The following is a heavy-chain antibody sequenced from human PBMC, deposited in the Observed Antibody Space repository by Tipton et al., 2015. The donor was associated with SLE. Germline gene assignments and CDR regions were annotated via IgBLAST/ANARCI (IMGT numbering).Heavy chain of an antibody. CDR1: GGSFSGYA. J-gene: IGHJ4*02. D-gene: IGHD5-18*01. Sequence: TLSLTCAVSGGSFSGYAWSWVRQPPGKGLEWIGEVSHSRSTNYNPSLKSRGTISLDTSNNQFSLKLSSVTAADTAVYYCARRVGVGYSYGFDYWGQGTLVTVSS. CDR3: ARRVGVGYSYGFDY. V-gene: IGHV4-34*01. CDR2: VSHSRST.